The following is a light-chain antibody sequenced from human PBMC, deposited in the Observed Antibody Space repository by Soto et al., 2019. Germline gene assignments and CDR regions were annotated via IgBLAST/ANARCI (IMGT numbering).Light chain of an antibody. CDR3: QQDGGSPRWT. J-gene: IGKJ1*01. Sequence: EIVLTQSPGTLSLSPGERATLSCRASQTVSSSYLAWYQQKPGQAPRLLIYGASSKATGIPDRFSGSGSGTDFTLTISRLEPEDFAVYYCQQDGGSPRWTFGQGTKVEI. CDR2: GAS. CDR1: QTVSSSY. V-gene: IGKV3-20*01.